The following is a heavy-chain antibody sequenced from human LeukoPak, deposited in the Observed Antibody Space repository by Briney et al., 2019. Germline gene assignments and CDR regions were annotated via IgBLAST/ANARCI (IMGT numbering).Heavy chain of an antibody. V-gene: IGHV3-23*01. CDR2: ISGSGGST. CDR3: ARDPTADDY. Sequence: GGSLRLSCAASGFTFSSYAMSWVRQAPGKGLEWVSAISGSGGSTYYADSVKGRFTISRDNAKNSLFLQMNSLRAEDTAIYYCARDPTADDYWGQGTLVTVSS. CDR1: GFTFSSYA. D-gene: IGHD2-2*01. J-gene: IGHJ4*02.